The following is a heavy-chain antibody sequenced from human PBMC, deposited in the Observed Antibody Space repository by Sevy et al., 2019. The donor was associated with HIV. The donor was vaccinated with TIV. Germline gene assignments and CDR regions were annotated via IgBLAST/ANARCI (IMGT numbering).Heavy chain of an antibody. D-gene: IGHD5-12*01. CDR2: IKSKTDGGTT. CDR3: TGLNFDN. Sequence: GGSLRLSCAASGFTFSNYGMHWVRQAPGKGLEWVGRIKSKTDGGTTDYAAPVKGRFTISGDDSKNMVYLQMNSLKTEDTAVYYCTGLNFDNWGQGTLVTVSS. CDR1: GFTFSNYG. J-gene: IGHJ4*02. V-gene: IGHV3-15*07.